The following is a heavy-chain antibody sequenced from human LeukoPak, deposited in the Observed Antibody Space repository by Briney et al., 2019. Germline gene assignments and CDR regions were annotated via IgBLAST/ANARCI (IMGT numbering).Heavy chain of an antibody. J-gene: IGHJ4*02. CDR3: ARIYSFGYNRYFDY. CDR1: GGSISSYY. V-gene: IGHV4-59*12. CDR2: IYYSGST. Sequence: SETLSLTCTVSGGSISSYYWSWIRQPPGKGLEWIGYIYYSGSTNYNPSLKSRVTISVDTSKNQFSLKLSSVTAADTAVYYCARIYSFGYNRYFDYWGQGTLVTVSS. D-gene: IGHD5-18*01.